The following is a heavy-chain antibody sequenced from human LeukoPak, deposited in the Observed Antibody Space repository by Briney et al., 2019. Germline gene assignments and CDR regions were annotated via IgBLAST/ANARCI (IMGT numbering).Heavy chain of an antibody. D-gene: IGHD3-22*01. V-gene: IGHV4-34*01. J-gene: IGHJ3*02. Sequence: PSETLSLTCAVYGGSFSGYYWSWIRQPPGKGLEWIGEINHSGSTNYNPSLKSRVTISVDTSKNQLSLKLSSVTAADTAVYYCARGVFTTRYYDSSGYFWPDAFDIWGQGTMVTVSS. CDR1: GGSFSGYY. CDR2: INHSGST. CDR3: ARGVFTTRYYDSSGYFWPDAFDI.